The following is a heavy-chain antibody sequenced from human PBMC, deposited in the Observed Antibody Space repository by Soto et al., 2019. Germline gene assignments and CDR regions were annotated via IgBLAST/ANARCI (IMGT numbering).Heavy chain of an antibody. Sequence: GGSLRLSCAASGFTFSNYGMTWVRQAPGKRLEWVSAISGNARDTYYAESVRGRFTISRDNSKNTLFLQMNSLRAEDTAIYYCANRYRAFNYASEYWGQGTLVTVSS. CDR1: GFTFSNYG. J-gene: IGHJ4*02. V-gene: IGHV3-23*01. CDR3: ANRYRAFNYASEY. D-gene: IGHD5-12*01. CDR2: ISGNARDT.